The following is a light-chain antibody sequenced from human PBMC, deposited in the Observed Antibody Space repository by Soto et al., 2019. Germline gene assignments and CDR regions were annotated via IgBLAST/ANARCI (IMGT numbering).Light chain of an antibody. J-gene: IGKJ1*01. CDR3: QQYNSYS. V-gene: IGKV1D-16*01. CDR1: QAISGC. Sequence: DIQMTQSPSSVSASVGDRVTITCRASQAISGCLAWYQHKPGKAPKFLIYATSTLQRGVPSRFSGSGSGTEFTLTISSLQPDDFATYYCQQYNSYSFGQGTKVDIK. CDR2: ATS.